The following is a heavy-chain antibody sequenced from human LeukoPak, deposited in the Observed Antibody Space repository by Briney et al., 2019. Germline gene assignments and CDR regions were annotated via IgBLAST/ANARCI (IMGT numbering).Heavy chain of an antibody. V-gene: IGHV3-48*03. CDR1: GFIFSSYE. CDR2: ISSSGSAI. Sequence: GGSLRLSCAASGFIFSSYEMNWVRQAPGKGLEWVSYISSSGSAIYYADSVKGRFTISRDNSKNTLYLQMNSLRVEDTAVYYCAKDRSGSRCWGQGTPVTVSS. J-gene: IGHJ4*02. D-gene: IGHD2-15*01. CDR3: AKDRSGSRC.